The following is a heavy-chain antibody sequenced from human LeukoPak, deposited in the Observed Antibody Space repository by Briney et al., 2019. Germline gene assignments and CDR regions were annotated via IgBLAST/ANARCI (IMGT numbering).Heavy chain of an antibody. CDR1: GFTFNRYN. CDR3: AREVYVAYFDY. CDR2: ISTSSSYI. V-gene: IGHV3-21*01. Sequence: GGSLRLSCAASGFTFNRYNMNWVRRAPGKGLEWVSSISTSSSYIYYADSVRGRFTISRDNAKNSLYLQMNSLRAEDTAVYSCAREVYVAYFDYWGQGTLVTVSS. J-gene: IGHJ4*02. D-gene: IGHD2-8*01.